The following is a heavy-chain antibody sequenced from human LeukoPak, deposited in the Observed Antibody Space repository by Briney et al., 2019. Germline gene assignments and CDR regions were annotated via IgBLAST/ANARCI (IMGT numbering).Heavy chain of an antibody. Sequence: SETLSLTCAVYGGSFSGYYWSWIRQPPGKGLEWIGVINHSGSTNYNPPLKSRVTISVDTSKNQFSLKLSSVTAADTAVYYCARGVVIAPQTFDYWGQGTLVTVSS. D-gene: IGHD2-21*01. V-gene: IGHV4-34*01. J-gene: IGHJ4*02. CDR2: INHSGST. CDR1: GGSFSGYY. CDR3: ARGVVIAPQTFDY.